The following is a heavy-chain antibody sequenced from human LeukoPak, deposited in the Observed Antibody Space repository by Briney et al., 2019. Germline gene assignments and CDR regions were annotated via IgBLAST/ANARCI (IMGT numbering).Heavy chain of an antibody. CDR2: IYYTGST. D-gene: IGHD1-26*01. V-gene: IGHV4-39*01. J-gene: IGHJ1*01. CDR1: VDSMSRRPDY. Sequence: SDTLSLTCAVCVDSMSRRPDYGAWIRQPPAKVREWIWSIYYTGSTFYKPSLKSRITISVVTSQNQLSLKLSSVTAADKAVYFCGRYSGSHLGAGAEYFQRWGQGTLVTVSS. CDR3: GRYSGSHLGAGAEYFQR.